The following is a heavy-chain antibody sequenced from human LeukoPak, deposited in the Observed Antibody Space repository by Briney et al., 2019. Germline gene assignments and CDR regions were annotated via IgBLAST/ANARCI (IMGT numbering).Heavy chain of an antibody. Sequence: GESLQISCKASGYSFSSYWIAWVRQIPGKGLEWMGIINPADSDTRYSLSIQGQVTISADRSISTAYLQWSSLKASDTAIYYCARGEGGYNYAFWGQGTLVSVSS. V-gene: IGHV5-51*01. CDR2: INPADSDT. CDR1: GYSFSSYW. D-gene: IGHD5-24*01. CDR3: ARGEGGYNYAF. J-gene: IGHJ4*02.